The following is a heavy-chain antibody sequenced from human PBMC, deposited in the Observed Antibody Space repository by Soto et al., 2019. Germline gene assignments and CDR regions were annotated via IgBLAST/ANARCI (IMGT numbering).Heavy chain of an antibody. CDR1: GFSFSIFW. CDR2: INGGGSSA. Sequence: EVQLAESGGDLVQPRGSLRLSCAASGFSFSIFWLHWVRQAPGKGLVWVSAINGGGSSADYADSVKGRFTFSRDNAKNTVYLQMNSLSAEDTDVYYCTRGGGYSGYDPFDYWGQGTLVTVSS. V-gene: IGHV3-74*01. CDR3: TRGGGYSGYDPFDY. J-gene: IGHJ4*02. D-gene: IGHD5-12*01.